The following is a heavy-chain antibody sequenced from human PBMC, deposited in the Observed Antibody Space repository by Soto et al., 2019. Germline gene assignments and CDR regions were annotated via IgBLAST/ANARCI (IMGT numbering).Heavy chain of an antibody. CDR3: ARDDTPDLKDIVVVPAAYGIDY. D-gene: IGHD2-2*01. Sequence: GGSLRLSCAASGFTFSSYSMNWVRQAPGKGLEWVSYISSSSSTIYYADSVKGRFTISRDNAKNSLYLQMNSLRAEDTAVYYCARDDTPDLKDIVVVPAAYGIDYWGQGTLVTVSS. CDR2: ISSSSSTI. CDR1: GFTFSSYS. V-gene: IGHV3-48*01. J-gene: IGHJ4*02.